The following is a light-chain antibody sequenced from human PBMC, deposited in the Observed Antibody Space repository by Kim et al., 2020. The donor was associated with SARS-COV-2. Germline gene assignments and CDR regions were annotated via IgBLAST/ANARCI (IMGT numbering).Light chain of an antibody. V-gene: IGLV1-44*01. J-gene: IGLJ3*02. CDR2: SNN. CDR1: SSNIGSNT. CDR3: AAWDDSLNGWV. Sequence: QSVLTQPPSASGTPGQRVTISCSGSSSNIGSNTVNWYQQLPGTAPKLLIYSNNQRPSGVPDRFSGSKSGTSASLAISGLQSEDEADYYCAAWDDSLNGWVCGGGPQLTV.